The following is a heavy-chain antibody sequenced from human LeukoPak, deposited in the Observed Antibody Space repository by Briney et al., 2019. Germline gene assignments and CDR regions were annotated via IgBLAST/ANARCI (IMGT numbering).Heavy chain of an antibody. V-gene: IGHV1-18*04. D-gene: IGHD5-12*01. CDR1: GYTFTSYG. CDR2: ISAYNGNT. J-gene: IGHJ5*02. CDR3: ARVKVATILENWFDP. Sequence: ASVKVSCKASGYTFTSYGISGVRQAPGQGLEWMGWISAYNGNTNYAQKPQGRVTMTTDRSTSTAYMELRSLRSDDTAVYYCARVKVATILENWFDPWGQGTLVTVSS.